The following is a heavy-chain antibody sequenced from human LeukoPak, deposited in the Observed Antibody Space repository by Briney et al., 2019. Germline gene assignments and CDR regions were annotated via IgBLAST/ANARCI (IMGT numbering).Heavy chain of an antibody. J-gene: IGHJ4*02. CDR2: ITPIFNTP. CDR1: GGTFSSYA. V-gene: IGHV1-69*06. Sequence: ASVKVSCKASGGTFSSYAISWVRQAPGQGLEWMGGITPIFNTPNYVQRFQGRVTITADKSTRTAYMELSRLRSEDTAIYYCARASSDDTSMATPFAYWGQGTLVTVSS. D-gene: IGHD5-18*01. CDR3: ARASSDDTSMATPFAY.